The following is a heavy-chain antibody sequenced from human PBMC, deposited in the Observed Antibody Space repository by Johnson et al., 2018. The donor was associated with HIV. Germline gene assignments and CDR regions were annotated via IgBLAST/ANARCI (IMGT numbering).Heavy chain of an antibody. CDR2: LGGSGTNT. CDR1: GFPFRNYG. J-gene: IGHJ3*01. CDR3: AKTMAQGEYAFDV. Sequence: EKLVESGGALVQPGGSLRLSCAASGFPFRNYGMHWVRQAPGKGLEWVPSLGGSGTNTYYPDSMKGRFTISRDNSKNSLYLQLTSLRDDDTAVYYCAKTMAQGEYAFDVWGQGTLVTVSS. D-gene: IGHD3-10*01. V-gene: IGHV3-23*04.